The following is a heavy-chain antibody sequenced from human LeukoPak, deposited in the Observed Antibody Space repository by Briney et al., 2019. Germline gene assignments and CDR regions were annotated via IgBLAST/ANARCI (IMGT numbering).Heavy chain of an antibody. J-gene: IGHJ4*02. CDR1: GFTFSTYG. CDR2: ISGSGGST. CDR3: ATFRSYYYDSSGFDY. Sequence: GGSLRLSCVASGFTFSTYGMSWVRQAPGKGLDWVSAISGSGGSTYYADSVKGRFTISRDNSKNTLYLQMNSLRAEDTAVYYCATFRSYYYDSSGFDYWGQGTLVTVSS. V-gene: IGHV3-23*01. D-gene: IGHD3-22*01.